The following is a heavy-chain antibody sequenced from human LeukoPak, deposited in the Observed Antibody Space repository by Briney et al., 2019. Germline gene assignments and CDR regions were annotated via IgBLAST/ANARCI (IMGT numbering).Heavy chain of an antibody. CDR2: ISAYNGNT. D-gene: IGHD3-22*01. Sequence: ASVKVSCKASGYTFTGYYMHWVRQAPGQGLEWMGWISAYNGNTNYAQKLQGRVTITTDTSTSTAYMELRSLRSDDTAVYYCARVTIQWLLLTEHWGQGTLVTVSS. V-gene: IGHV1-18*04. J-gene: IGHJ1*01. CDR3: ARVTIQWLLLTEH. CDR1: GYTFTGYY.